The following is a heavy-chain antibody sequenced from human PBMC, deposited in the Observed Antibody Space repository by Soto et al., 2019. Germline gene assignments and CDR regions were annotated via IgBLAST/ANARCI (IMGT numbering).Heavy chain of an antibody. CDR2: IDHSGTTI. D-gene: IGHD5-12*01. CDR3: ARGHIVATILDY. V-gene: IGHV3-48*03. J-gene: IGHJ4*02. CDR1: GFIFSNYE. Sequence: EVQLVESGGALVQPGGSLRLSCAASGFIFSNYEMSWVRQAPGKGLEWVSYIDHSGTTIYYADSVKDRFTISRDNAKNSLFLQMNSLRVEDTAVYYCARGHIVATILDYWGQGTLVTVSS.